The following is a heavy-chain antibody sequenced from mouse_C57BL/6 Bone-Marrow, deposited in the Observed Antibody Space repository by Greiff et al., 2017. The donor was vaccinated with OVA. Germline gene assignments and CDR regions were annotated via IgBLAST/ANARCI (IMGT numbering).Heavy chain of an antibody. CDR2: IHPNSGST. CDR3: ARGYYGSSYRYFDV. D-gene: IGHD1-1*01. J-gene: IGHJ1*03. V-gene: IGHV1-64*01. CDR1: GYTFTSYW. Sequence: VQLQQPGAELVKPGASVKLSCKASGYTFTSYWMHWVKQRPGHGLEWIGMIHPNSGSTNYNEKFNSKATLTVDKSSSTAYMQLSSLTSEDSAVDYCARGYYGSSYRYFDVWGTGTTVTVSS.